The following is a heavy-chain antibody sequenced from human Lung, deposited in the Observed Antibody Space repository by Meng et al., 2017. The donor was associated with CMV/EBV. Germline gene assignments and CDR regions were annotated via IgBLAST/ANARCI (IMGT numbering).Heavy chain of an antibody. CDR2: ISWNSGSI. CDR1: GFTFDDYA. V-gene: IGHV3-9*03. J-gene: IGHJ6*02. CDR3: AKGTRNYYYYYGMDV. Sequence: SCAASGFTFDDYAMHWVRQAPGKGLEWVSGISWNSGSIGYADSVKGRFTISRDNAKNSLYLQMNSLRAEDMALYYCAKGTRNYYYYYGMDVWGQGNXVNGAS.